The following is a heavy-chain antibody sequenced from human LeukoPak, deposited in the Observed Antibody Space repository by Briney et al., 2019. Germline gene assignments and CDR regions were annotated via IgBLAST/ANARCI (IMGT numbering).Heavy chain of an antibody. D-gene: IGHD6-25*01. CDR2: IYYSGST. J-gene: IGHJ4*02. CDR3: ARRAAAGEDFDY. Sequence: PSETLSLTCTVSGGSISSFYWSWIRQPPGKGLEWIGYIYYSGSTNYNPSFKSRVTISVDMSKNQFSLKLSSVTAADTAVYYCARRAAAGEDFDYWGQGILVTVSS. CDR1: GGSISSFY. V-gene: IGHV4-59*01.